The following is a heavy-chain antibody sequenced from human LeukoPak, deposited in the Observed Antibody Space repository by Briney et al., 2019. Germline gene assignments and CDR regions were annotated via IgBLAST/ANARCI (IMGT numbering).Heavy chain of an antibody. CDR3: ARERTGGSFDY. Sequence: GGSLRLSCAASGFTFSKYAMHWVRQAPGKGLEYVSAISSNGGSTYYADSVKGRFIISRDNSKNTLYVQMGSLRAEDMAMYYCARERTGGSFDYWGQGTLVTVSS. J-gene: IGHJ4*02. CDR2: ISSNGGST. V-gene: IGHV3-64*02. D-gene: IGHD2-15*01. CDR1: GFTFSKYA.